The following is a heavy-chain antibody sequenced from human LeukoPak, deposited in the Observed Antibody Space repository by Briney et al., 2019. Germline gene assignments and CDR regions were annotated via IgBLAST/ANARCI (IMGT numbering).Heavy chain of an antibody. J-gene: IGHJ4*02. CDR1: GFSLSNARVG. CDR3: ARIQRYYDSSGYFRFDY. D-gene: IGHD3-22*01. V-gene: IGHV2-26*01. Sequence: ESGPVLVKPTETLTLTCTVSGFSLSNARVGVSWIRQPPAKALEWLAHIFSNDEKSYSTSLKSRLTISKDTSKSQVVLTMTNMDPVDTATYYCARIQRYYDSSGYFRFDYWGQGTLVTVSS. CDR2: IFSNDEK.